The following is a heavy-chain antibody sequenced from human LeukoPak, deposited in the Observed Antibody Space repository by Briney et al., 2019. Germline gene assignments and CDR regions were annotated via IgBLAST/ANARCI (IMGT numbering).Heavy chain of an antibody. CDR1: GYTFTGYY. J-gene: IGHJ4*02. CDR3: ARVFGVVPAAISGFDY. V-gene: IGHV1-2*02. D-gene: IGHD2-2*01. Sequence: ASVKVSCKASGYTFTGYYMHWVRQAPGQGLEWMGWINPNSGGTNYAQKFQGRVTMTRDTSISTAYMELSRLRSDDTAVYYCARVFGVVPAAISGFDYWSQGTLVTVSS. CDR2: INPNSGGT.